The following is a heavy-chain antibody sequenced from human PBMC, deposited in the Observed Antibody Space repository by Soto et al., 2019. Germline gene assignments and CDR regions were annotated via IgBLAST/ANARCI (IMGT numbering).Heavy chain of an antibody. Sequence: GGSLRLSCAASGFTFSGYWMSWVRQAPGRGLEWVANIKQDGADKYYVDSVKGRFTMSRDNAKNSLYLQMNSLGAEDTAVYYCARGRSNDYFDYWGQGTLVTVSS. J-gene: IGHJ4*02. V-gene: IGHV3-7*01. CDR1: GFTFSGYW. D-gene: IGHD2-15*01. CDR2: IKQDGADK. CDR3: ARGRSNDYFDY.